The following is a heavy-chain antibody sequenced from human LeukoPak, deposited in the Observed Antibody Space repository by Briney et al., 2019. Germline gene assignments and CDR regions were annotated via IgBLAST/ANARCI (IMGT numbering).Heavy chain of an antibody. CDR2: ISSSSSYI. CDR3: AREPTTVTTAFDY. CDR1: GFTFSSYS. Sequence: PGGSLRLSCAASGFTFSSYSMNWVRQAPGKGLDWVSSISSSSSYIYYADSVKGRFTISRDNAKNSLYLQMNSLRAEDTAVYYCAREPTTVTTAFDYWGQGTLVTVSS. J-gene: IGHJ4*02. V-gene: IGHV3-21*01. D-gene: IGHD4-17*01.